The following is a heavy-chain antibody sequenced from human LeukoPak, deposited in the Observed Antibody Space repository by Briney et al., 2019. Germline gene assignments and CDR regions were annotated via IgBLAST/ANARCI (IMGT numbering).Heavy chain of an antibody. CDR1: GYTFTSYA. D-gene: IGHD3-22*01. CDR3: ARAYNYYDSSGYYLGYYFDY. CDR2: SNAGNGNT. J-gene: IGHJ4*02. Sequence: ASVKVSCKASGYTFTSYAMHWVRQAPGQRLEWMGWSNAGNGNTKYSQEFQGRVTITRDTSASTAYMELSSLRSEDMAVYYCARAYNYYDSSGYYLGYYFDYGGQGTLSPSPQ. V-gene: IGHV1-3*02.